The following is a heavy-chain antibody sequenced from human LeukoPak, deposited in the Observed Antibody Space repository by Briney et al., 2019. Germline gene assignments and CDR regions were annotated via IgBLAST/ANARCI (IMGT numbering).Heavy chain of an antibody. Sequence: PGGSLRLSCAASGFTFSSYAMSWVRQAPGKGLEWVSTITSGGGYTYYAESVKGRFTISRDNSKNTLYLQMNSLRAEDTAVFYCTRDHRDCRGTDCLLFDYWGQGTLVTVSS. CDR3: TRDHRDCRGTDCLLFDY. V-gene: IGHV3-23*01. CDR1: GFTFSSYA. J-gene: IGHJ4*02. CDR2: ITSGGGYT. D-gene: IGHD2-2*01.